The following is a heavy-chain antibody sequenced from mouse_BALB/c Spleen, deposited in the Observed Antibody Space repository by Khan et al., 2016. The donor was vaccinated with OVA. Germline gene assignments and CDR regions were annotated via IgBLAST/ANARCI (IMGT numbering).Heavy chain of an antibody. D-gene: IGHD1-1*01. J-gene: IGHJ3*01. CDR1: GFTFSTYG. V-gene: IGHV5-6*01. Sequence: EVELVESGGDVVKPGGSLKLSCAASGFTFSTYGMSWVCQTPDKRLEWVATVSTGGHYTYYPDTVKGRFTISRDNAKNTLYLQMNSLKSEDTAMFYCARLAYYYDSEGFAYWGLGTLVTVSS. CDR3: ARLAYYYDSEGFAY. CDR2: VSTGGHYT.